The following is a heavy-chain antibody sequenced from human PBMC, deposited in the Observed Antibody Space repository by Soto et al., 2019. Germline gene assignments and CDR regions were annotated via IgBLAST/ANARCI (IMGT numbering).Heavy chain of an antibody. D-gene: IGHD3-3*01. CDR1: GGTFSSYA. Sequence: SVKVSCKASGGTFSSYAISWVRQAPGQGLEWMGGIIPIFGTANYAQKFQGRVTITADESTSTAYMELSSLRSEDTAVYYCARGLRITIFGVVIPDDAFDIWGQGTMVTV. CDR3: ARGLRITIFGVVIPDDAFDI. CDR2: IIPIFGTA. J-gene: IGHJ3*02. V-gene: IGHV1-69*13.